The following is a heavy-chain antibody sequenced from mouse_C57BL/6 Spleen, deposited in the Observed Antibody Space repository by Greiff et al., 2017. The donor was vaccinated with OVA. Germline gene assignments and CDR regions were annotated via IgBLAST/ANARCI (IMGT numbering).Heavy chain of an antibody. CDR3: ARGPCGNFYFDY. CDR2: IYPSDSET. CDR1: GYTFTSYW. D-gene: IGHD2-1*01. V-gene: IGHV1-61*01. Sequence: QVQLQQPGAELVRPGSSVKLSCKASGYTFTSYWMDWVKQRPGQGLEWIGNIYPSDSETHYNQKFKDQATLTVDKSSSTAYMQLSSLTAEDSAVYYCARGPCGNFYFDYWGQGTTLTVSS. J-gene: IGHJ2*01.